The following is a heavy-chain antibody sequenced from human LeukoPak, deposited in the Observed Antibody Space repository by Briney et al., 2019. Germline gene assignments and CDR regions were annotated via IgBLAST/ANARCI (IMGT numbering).Heavy chain of an antibody. CDR3: AGGRGRYCSSTSCPLDY. CDR1: GYIFTSYG. D-gene: IGHD2-2*01. V-gene: IGHV1-18*01. Sequence: GESLKISCKGSGYIFTSYGISWVRQAPGQGLEWMGWISAYNGNTNYAQKLQGRVAMTTDTSTSTAYMELRSLRSDDTAVYYCAGGRGRYCSSTSCPLDYWGQGTLVTVSS. J-gene: IGHJ4*02. CDR2: ISAYNGNT.